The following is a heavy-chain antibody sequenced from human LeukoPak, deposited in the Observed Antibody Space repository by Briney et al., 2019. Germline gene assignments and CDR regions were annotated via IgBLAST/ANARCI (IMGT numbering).Heavy chain of an antibody. CDR1: GFTFSSYS. CDR2: ISSSSSYI. D-gene: IGHD1-26*01. Sequence: GGSLRLSCAASGFTFSSYSVNWVRQAPGKGLEWVSSISSSSSYIYYADSVKGRFTISRDNAKNSLYLQMNSLRAEDTAVYYCARTSGSYRNFDYWGQGTLVTVSS. V-gene: IGHV3-21*01. J-gene: IGHJ4*02. CDR3: ARTSGSYRNFDY.